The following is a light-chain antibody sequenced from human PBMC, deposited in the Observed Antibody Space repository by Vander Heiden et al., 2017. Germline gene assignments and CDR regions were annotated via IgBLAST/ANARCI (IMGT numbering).Light chain of an antibody. CDR3: LIWHTSAWV. V-gene: IGLV5-45*03. Sequence: QAVLTQPSSHSASAGAAPRLTCTVSSERNVGTYRIYWYPQKPGSPPQYLLRYNSDSDKQQGSGVPSRFSGSKDASADAGILLIAGLQSEDESDYYCLIWHTSAWVFGGGTKLTVL. J-gene: IGLJ3*02. CDR1: SERNVGTYR. CDR2: YNSDSDK.